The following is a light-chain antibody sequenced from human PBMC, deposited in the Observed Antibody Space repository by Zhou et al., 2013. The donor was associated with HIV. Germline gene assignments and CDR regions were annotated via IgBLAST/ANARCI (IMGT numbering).Light chain of an antibody. CDR2: QAS. CDR1: QTISPW. V-gene: IGKV1-5*03. CDR3: QDYGDSSKT. J-gene: IGKJ1*01. Sequence: DVQLTQSPSTLSASVGDKVTITCRARQTISPWVAWYQQKPGRAPKLLIYQASTLESGVPSRFSGRASGAQFHLSIVSLQPDDFATYYCQDYGDSSKTFGRGTRV.